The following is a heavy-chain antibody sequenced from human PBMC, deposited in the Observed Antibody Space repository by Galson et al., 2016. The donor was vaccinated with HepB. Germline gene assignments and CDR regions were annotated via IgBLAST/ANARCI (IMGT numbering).Heavy chain of an antibody. CDR1: GYTFTNYA. V-gene: IGHV7-4-1*01. D-gene: IGHD2-2*01. CDR2: TNTNTGKP. J-gene: IGHJ6*02. CDR3: ARDQSGHCSSSSCYSVYGIDV. Sequence: SVKVSCKASGYTFTNYAMNWVRQAPGQGLEWMGWTNTNTGKPTYAQGFTGRFVFSLDTSVSTAYLQIRSLKAEDTAVYYCARDQSGHCSSSSCYSVYGIDVWGQGTTVSVSS.